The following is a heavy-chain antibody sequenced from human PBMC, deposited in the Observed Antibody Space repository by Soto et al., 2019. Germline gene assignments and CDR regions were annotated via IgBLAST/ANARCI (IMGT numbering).Heavy chain of an antibody. D-gene: IGHD1-20*01. CDR1: GGSSSSGNYY. CDR2: IFYSGTT. V-gene: IGHV4-30-4*01. CDR3: ARDLHITETKLNYYYSAMDV. Sequence: PSETLSLTCTVSGGSSSSGNYYWSWIRQPPGQGLEWIGYIFYSGTTYYNPSLKSRVTISLDTSGNQFSLKLSSVTAAETAVYYCARDLHITETKLNYYYSAMDVWGQGNTVTVSS. J-gene: IGHJ6*02.